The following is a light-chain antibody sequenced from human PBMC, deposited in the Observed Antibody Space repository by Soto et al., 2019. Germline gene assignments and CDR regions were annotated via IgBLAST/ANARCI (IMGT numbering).Light chain of an antibody. J-gene: IGKJ1*01. CDR3: QQYDGYSTWT. CDR2: DAS. Sequence: AIRMTQSPSSFSASTGDRVAITCRASQGISSYLAWYQQKPGKAPKVLIWDASTLQRGVPSRFSGSGSGTEFTLTISSLQPEDFATYYCQQYDGYSTWTFGQGTKVDI. V-gene: IGKV1-8*01. CDR1: QGISSY.